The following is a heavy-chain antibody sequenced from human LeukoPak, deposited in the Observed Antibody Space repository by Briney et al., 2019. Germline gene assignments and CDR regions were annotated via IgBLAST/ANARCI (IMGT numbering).Heavy chain of an antibody. CDR1: GFTFSNYG. CDR2: ISYDGSNK. J-gene: IGHJ4*02. V-gene: IGHV3-30*18. D-gene: IGHD1-1*01. CDR3: AKDQSWTLRRFDY. Sequence: GRSLRLSCAATGFTFSNYGMHWVRQAPGKGLEWVAVISYDGSNKYYADSVKGRFTISRDNSKNTLYLQMNSLRAEDTAVYYCAKDQSWTLRRFDYWGQGTLVTVSS.